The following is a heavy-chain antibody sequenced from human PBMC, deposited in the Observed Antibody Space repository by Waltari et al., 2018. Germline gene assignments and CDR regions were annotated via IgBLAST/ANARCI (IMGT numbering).Heavy chain of an antibody. J-gene: IGHJ3*01. D-gene: IGHD5-12*01. CDR3: ATYIGASVGTAAFDV. CDR1: GFSITSNRNY. CDR2: VSYSGNT. Sequence: QLQLQESGPRLVRPSETLSLICRVSGFSITSNRNYWAGSRQSPGQGLEWIGTVSYSGNTYISQSLKSRVSVSRDTSKNQVSLILGSVTAADMAVYYCATYIGASVGTAAFDVWGQGTMVTVSS. V-gene: IGHV4-39*01.